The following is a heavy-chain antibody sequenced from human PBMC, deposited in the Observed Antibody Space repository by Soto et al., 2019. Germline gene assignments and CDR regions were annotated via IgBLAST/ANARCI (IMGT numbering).Heavy chain of an antibody. Sequence: GGSLRLSCAASGFTFSNFNMLWVRQAPGKGLEWVSYITTSSTIYYADSVKGRFTISRDNAKNSLYLQMNSLRDEDTAMYYCASPGSGGARPVDYWGQGTLVTVSS. D-gene: IGHD3-10*01. CDR2: ITTSSTI. V-gene: IGHV3-48*02. J-gene: IGHJ4*02. CDR3: ASPGSGGARPVDY. CDR1: GFTFSNFN.